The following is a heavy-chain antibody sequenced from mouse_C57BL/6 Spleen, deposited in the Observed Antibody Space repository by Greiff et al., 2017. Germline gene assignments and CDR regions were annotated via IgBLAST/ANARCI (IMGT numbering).Heavy chain of an antibody. CDR2: IYPGSGST. CDR3: ARGGGNYVLDY. CDR1: GYTFTSYW. V-gene: IGHV1-55*01. Sequence: QVQLQQPGAELVKPGASVKMSCKASGYTFTSYWITWVKQRPGQGLEWIGDIYPGSGSTNYNEKFKSKATLTVDTSSSTAYLQLSSLTSEDSAVYYCARGGGNYVLDYWGQGTTLTVSS. J-gene: IGHJ2*01. D-gene: IGHD2-1*01.